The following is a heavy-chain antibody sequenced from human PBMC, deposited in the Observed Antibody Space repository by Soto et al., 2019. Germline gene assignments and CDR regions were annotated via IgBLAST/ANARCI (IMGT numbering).Heavy chain of an antibody. V-gene: IGHV3-64D*06. CDR1: GFTFSDYA. CDR2: ITSDGDST. Sequence: GGSLRLSCSVSGFTFSDYAMHWVRQSPGKGLEYVSGITSDGDSTWHADSVKDRFTISRDNSKNTLFLQMSSLRVEDTAIYFCVKGNQLLRYYFEFWGPGTLVTVSS. D-gene: IGHD2-15*01. CDR3: VKGNQLLRYYFEF. J-gene: IGHJ4*01.